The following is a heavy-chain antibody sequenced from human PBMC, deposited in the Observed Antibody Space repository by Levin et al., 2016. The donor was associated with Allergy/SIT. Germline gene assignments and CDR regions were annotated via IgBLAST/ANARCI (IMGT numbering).Heavy chain of an antibody. J-gene: IGHJ4*02. CDR1: GGSISSSSYY. D-gene: IGHD5-18*01. CDR2: IYYSGST. Sequence: SETLSLTCTVSGGSISSSSYYWGWIRQPPGKGLEWIGSIYYSGSTYYNPSLKSRVTISVDTSKNQFSLKLSSVTAADTAVYYCASGGYSYASIDYWGQGTLVTVSS. CDR3: ASGGYSYASIDY. V-gene: IGHV4-39*01.